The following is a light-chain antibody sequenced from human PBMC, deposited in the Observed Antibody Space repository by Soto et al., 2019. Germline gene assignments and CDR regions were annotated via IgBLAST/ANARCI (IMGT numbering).Light chain of an antibody. Sequence: AIQMTQSPSSLSASVEDRVTITCRASQGIKNDLGWYQQKPGKAPKLLIYAASSLQSGVPSRFSGSGSGTDFTLTISSLQPDDFATYYCLQDYTYPLTFGQGTKVDIK. J-gene: IGKJ1*01. CDR2: AAS. CDR1: QGIKND. V-gene: IGKV1-6*01. CDR3: LQDYTYPLT.